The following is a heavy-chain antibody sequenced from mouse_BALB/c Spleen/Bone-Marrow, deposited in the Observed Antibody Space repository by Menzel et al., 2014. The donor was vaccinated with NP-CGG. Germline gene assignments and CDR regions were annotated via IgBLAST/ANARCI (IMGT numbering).Heavy chain of an antibody. CDR3: ERLSYYGRFAY. J-gene: IGHJ3*01. CDR2: INPDSSTI. Sequence: EVKVEESGGGLVQPGGSLKLSCAASGFDFSRYWMSWVRQAPGKGLEWIGEINPDSSTINYTPSLKDKFIISRDNAKNTLYLQMSKVRSEDTALYYCERLSYYGRFAYWGQGTLVTVSA. D-gene: IGHD1-1*01. V-gene: IGHV4-1*02. CDR1: GFDFSRYW.